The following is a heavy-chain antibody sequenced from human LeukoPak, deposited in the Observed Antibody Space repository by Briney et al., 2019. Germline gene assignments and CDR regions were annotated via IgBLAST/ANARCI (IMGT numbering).Heavy chain of an antibody. CDR2: IYYSGST. J-gene: IGHJ4*02. Sequence: PSETLSLTCTVSGVSISSYYWSWIRQPPGKGLEWIGYIYYSGSTNYNPSLKSRVTISVDTSKNQFSLKLSSVTAADTAVYYCARGAVAGYSNAPLDYWGQGTLVTVSS. CDR1: GVSISSYY. CDR3: ARGAVAGYSNAPLDY. D-gene: IGHD6-13*01. V-gene: IGHV4-59*01.